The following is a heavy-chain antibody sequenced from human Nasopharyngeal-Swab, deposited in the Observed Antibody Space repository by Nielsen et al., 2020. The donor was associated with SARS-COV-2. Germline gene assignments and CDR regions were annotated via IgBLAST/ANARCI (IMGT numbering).Heavy chain of an antibody. CDR1: GYTFTNYY. J-gene: IGHJ4*02. Sequence: ASVKVSCKASGYTFTNYYMHWVRQAPGQGLEWMGIINPSGGSTSYAQKFQGRVTMTRDTSTSTVYMELSSLRSEDTAVYYCARDRWYSSGWYEGTFDYWGQGTLVTVSS. CDR2: INPSGGST. V-gene: IGHV1-46*01. D-gene: IGHD6-19*01. CDR3: ARDRWYSSGWYEGTFDY.